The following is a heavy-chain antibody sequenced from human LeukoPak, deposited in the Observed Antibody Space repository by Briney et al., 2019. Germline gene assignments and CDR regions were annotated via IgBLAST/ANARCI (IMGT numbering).Heavy chain of an antibody. CDR3: AKVGYSYGLGDAFDI. J-gene: IGHJ3*02. V-gene: IGHV3-23*01. D-gene: IGHD5-18*01. CDR1: GFTFSSYA. Sequence: SGGTLRLSCAASGFTFSSYAMSWVRQAPGKGLEWVSAISGSGGSTYYADSVKGRFTISIDNSKNTLYLQMNSLRAEDTAVYYCAKVGYSYGLGDAFDIWGQGTMVTVSS. CDR2: ISGSGGST.